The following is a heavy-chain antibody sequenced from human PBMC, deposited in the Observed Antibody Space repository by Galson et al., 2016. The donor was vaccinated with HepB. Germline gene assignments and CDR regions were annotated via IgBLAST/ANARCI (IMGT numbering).Heavy chain of an antibody. Sequence: SETLSLTCTVSGGSISSGGYSWSWIRQHPGKGLEWIGYIYYSGSTNYNPSLKSRVTISVDTSKNQFSLKLSSVTAADTAVYYCARGGTLKYFQHWGQGTLVTVSS. CDR1: GGSISSGGYS. J-gene: IGHJ1*01. CDR3: ARGGTLKYFQH. CDR2: IYYSGST. V-gene: IGHV4-61*08.